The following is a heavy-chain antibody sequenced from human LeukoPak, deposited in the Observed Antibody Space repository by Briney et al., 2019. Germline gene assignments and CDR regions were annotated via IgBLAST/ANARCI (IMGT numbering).Heavy chain of an antibody. CDR1: GDTFTSSD. J-gene: IGHJ5*02. V-gene: IGHV1-8*01. Sequence: GASVKVSCKASGDTFTSSDFNWVRQATGQGLEWMGWMNPNSGNTGYAQKFQGRVTMTRNTSISTAYMELSSLRSEDTAVYYCARRGESSITIFGVVTYDPWGQGTLVTVSS. CDR2: MNPNSGNT. CDR3: ARRGESSITIFGVVTYDP. D-gene: IGHD3-3*01.